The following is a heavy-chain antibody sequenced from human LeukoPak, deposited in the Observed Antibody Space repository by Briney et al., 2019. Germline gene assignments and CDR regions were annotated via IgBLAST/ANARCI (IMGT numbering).Heavy chain of an antibody. V-gene: IGHV4-31*03. D-gene: IGHD6-19*01. Sequence: SETLSLTCTVSGGSISSGGYYWSWIRQHPGKGLEWIGYIYYSGSTYYNPSPKSRVTISVDTSKNRFSLKLSSVTAADTAVYYCARLSGGWYGGFDYWGQGTLVTVSS. J-gene: IGHJ4*02. CDR2: IYYSGST. CDR3: ARLSGGWYGGFDY. CDR1: GGSISSGGYY.